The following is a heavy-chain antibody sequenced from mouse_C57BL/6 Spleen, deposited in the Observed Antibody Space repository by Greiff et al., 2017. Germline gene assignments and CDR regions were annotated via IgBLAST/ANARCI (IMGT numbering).Heavy chain of an antibody. J-gene: IGHJ1*03. Sequence: VQLQQSGPGLAKPSQTLSLTCSVTGYSITSDYWNWIRKFPGNKLEYMGYISYSGSTYYNPSLKSRISITRDTSKNQYYLQLNSVTTEDTATYYCARVSTTVVAPWYFDVWGTGTTVTVSS. CDR2: ISYSGST. CDR3: ARVSTTVVAPWYFDV. D-gene: IGHD1-1*01. CDR1: GYSITSDY. V-gene: IGHV3-8*01.